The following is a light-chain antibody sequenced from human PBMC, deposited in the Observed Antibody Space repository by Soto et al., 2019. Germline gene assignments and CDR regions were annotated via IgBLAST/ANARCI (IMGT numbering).Light chain of an antibody. J-gene: IGKJ1*01. CDR2: GTS. CDR1: QSVSSSY. V-gene: IGKV3-15*01. CDR3: QQYNNWPRT. Sequence: EIVLTQSPGTLSLSPGERATLSCRASQSVSSSYLAWYKQKPGQAPRLLSYGTSTRATGIPARFSGSGSGTDFTLTISSLQFEDFAVYYCQQYNNWPRTFGQGTKVDIK.